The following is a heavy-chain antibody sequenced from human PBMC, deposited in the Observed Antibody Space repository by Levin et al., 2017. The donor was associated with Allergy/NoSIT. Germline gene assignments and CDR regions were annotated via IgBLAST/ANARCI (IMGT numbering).Heavy chain of an antibody. V-gene: IGHV5-51*01. CDR1: GYSFTSYW. CDR3: SRRGTRDYYYYMDV. Sequence: GESLKISCQGSGYSFTSYWIGWVRQKPGKGLEWMGIIYPGDSDTRYSPSFQGQVTISADKSISTAYLQWSSLKASDTAIYYCSRRGTRDYYYYMDVWGKGTTVTVSS. D-gene: IGHD1-1*01. CDR2: IYPGDSDT. J-gene: IGHJ6*03.